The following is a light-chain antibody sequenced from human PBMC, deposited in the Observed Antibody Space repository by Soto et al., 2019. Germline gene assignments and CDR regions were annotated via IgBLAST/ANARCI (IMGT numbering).Light chain of an antibody. CDR1: SSDVGRYNY. CDR2: DVT. J-gene: IGLJ2*01. CDR3: CSYAGSYTVV. Sequence: QSALTQPRSVSGSPGQSVTISCTGTSSDVGRYNYVSWYQQHPGKAPKFMIYDVTQRPSGAPDRFSGSKSGNTASLTISGLQAEDEADYYCCSYAGSYTVVFGGGTKLTVL. V-gene: IGLV2-11*01.